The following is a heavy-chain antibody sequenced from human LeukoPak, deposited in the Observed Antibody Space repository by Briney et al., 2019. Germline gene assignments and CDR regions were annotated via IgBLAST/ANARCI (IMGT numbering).Heavy chain of an antibody. CDR3: ARSDAAAAAGTWWFDP. CDR1: GYTFTSYG. J-gene: IGHJ5*02. CDR2: ISAYNGNT. V-gene: IGHV1-18*01. D-gene: IGHD6-13*01. Sequence: ASVKVSCKASGYTFTSYGISWVRQAPGQGLEWMGWISAYNGNTNYAQKLQGRVTMTTDTSTSTAYMELRSLRSDDTAVYYRARSDAAAAAGTWWFDPWGQGTLVTVSS.